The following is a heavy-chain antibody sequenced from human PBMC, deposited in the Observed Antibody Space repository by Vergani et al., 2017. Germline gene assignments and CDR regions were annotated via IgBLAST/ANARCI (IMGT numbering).Heavy chain of an antibody. J-gene: IGHJ3*02. CDR2: IYDSRNN. Sequence: QLPLQESCPRLVKPSETLSLTCSLSGMSISNNNYYWGWLRQPPGKGLEWIGSIYDSRNNNYSPSLKSRVSISVDTSKNQFSLNLTSVTAADTAVYYCARHLRQLARNDVFDIWGHGTLVTVSS. CDR3: ARHLRQLARNDVFDI. D-gene: IGHD6-6*01. V-gene: IGHV4-39*01. CDR1: GMSISNNNYY.